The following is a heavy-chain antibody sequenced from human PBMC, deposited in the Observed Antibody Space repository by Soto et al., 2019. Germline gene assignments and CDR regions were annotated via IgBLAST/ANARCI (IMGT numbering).Heavy chain of an antibody. J-gene: IGHJ3*02. D-gene: IGHD6-6*01. Sequence: ASVKVSCKASGYTFTGYYMHWVRQAPGQGLEWMGWINPNSGGTNYAQKFQGWVTMTRDTSISTAYMELSRLRSDDTAVYYCARGHSSSSLDAFDIWGQGTMVTVSS. CDR3: ARGHSSSSLDAFDI. CDR1: GYTFTGYY. CDR2: INPNSGGT. V-gene: IGHV1-2*04.